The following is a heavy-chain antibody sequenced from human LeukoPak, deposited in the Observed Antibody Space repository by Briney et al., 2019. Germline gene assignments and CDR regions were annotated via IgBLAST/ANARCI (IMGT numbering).Heavy chain of an antibody. CDR3: ARVKDYYDSSGGY. CDR2: ISSSSSYI. CDR1: GFTFSSYD. J-gene: IGHJ4*02. D-gene: IGHD3-22*01. V-gene: IGHV3-21*01. Sequence: GGSLRLSCAASGFTFSSYDMNWVRQAPGKGLEWVSSISSSSSYIYYADSVKGRFTISRDNAKNSPYLQMNSLRAEDTAVYYCARVKDYYDSSGGYWGQGTLVTVSS.